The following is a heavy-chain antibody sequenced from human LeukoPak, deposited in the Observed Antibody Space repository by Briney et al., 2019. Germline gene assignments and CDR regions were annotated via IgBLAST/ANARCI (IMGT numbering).Heavy chain of an antibody. V-gene: IGHV1-69*13. D-gene: IGHD1-26*01. J-gene: IGHJ6*03. CDR1: GGTFSSYA. Sequence: GASVKVSCKASGGTFSSYAISWVRQAPGQGLEWMGGIIPIFGTANYAQKFQGRVTTTADESTSTVYMELRSLRSDDTAVYYCAFSSYYLQGNYYYMDVWGKGTTVTVSS. CDR3: AFSSYYLQGNYYYMDV. CDR2: IIPIFGTA.